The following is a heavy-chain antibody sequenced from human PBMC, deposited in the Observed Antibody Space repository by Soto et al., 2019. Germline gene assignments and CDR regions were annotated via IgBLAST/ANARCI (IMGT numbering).Heavy chain of an antibody. V-gene: IGHV3-30*18. CDR3: AKDFLSLSFAYYCYRMDF. J-gene: IGHJ6*02. D-gene: IGHD3-16*02. Sequence: GGSLRLSCAASGFTFSSYGMHWVRRAPGKGLEWVAVISYDGSNKYYADSVKGRFTISRDNSKNTLYLQMNSLRAEDTAVYYCAKDFLSLSFAYYCYRMDFSSQRTTVTGSS. CDR1: GFTFSSYG. CDR2: ISYDGSNK.